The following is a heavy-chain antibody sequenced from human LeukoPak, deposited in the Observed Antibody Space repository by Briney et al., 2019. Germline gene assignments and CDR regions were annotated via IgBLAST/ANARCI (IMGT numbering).Heavy chain of an antibody. Sequence: GGTLRLSRAASGFTFSRYGMHWVRQAPGKGLEGVAFIRYDGSNKYYADSVKGRFTISRDNSKNTLYLQMNSLRADGTAVYECAKEGTWGPYYYYGMDVWGQGTTVTVSS. D-gene: IGHD7-27*01. V-gene: IGHV3-30*02. CDR2: IRYDGSNK. CDR3: AKEGTWGPYYYYGMDV. CDR1: GFTFSRYG. J-gene: IGHJ6*02.